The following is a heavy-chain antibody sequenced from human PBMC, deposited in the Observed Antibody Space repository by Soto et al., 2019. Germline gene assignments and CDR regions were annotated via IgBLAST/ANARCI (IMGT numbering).Heavy chain of an antibody. CDR1: GFTFSAYS. Sequence: EVQLVESGGGLVKAGGSLRLSCAASGFTFSAYSMNWVRQAPGKGLEWVASISSSSGNIYYADSVKGRFTISRDNAKNALYLQMNILTAEDTAVYYCASPRPGYTSAFDIWGQGTMVTVSS. D-gene: IGHD5-18*01. V-gene: IGHV3-21*01. CDR3: ASPRPGYTSAFDI. CDR2: ISSSSGNI. J-gene: IGHJ3*02.